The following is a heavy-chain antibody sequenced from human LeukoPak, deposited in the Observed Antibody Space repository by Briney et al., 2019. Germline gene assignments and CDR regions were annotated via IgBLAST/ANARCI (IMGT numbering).Heavy chain of an antibody. CDR2: IYYSGST. J-gene: IGHJ4*02. V-gene: IGHV4-59*01. CDR1: GGSISSYY. CDR3: ARIGHEDYYFDY. Sequence: PSETLSLTCTVSGGSISSYYWSWIRQPPGKGLEWIGYIYYSGSTNYNPSLKSRVTISVDTSKNKFSLKLSSVTAADTAVYYCARIGHEDYYFDYWGQGTLVTVSS.